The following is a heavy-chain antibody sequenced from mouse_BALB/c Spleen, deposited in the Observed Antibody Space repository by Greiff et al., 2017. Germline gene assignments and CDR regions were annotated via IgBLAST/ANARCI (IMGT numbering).Heavy chain of an antibody. CDR2: INPSNGRT. D-gene: IGHD2-14*01. V-gene: IGHV1S81*02. J-gene: IGHJ3*01. CDR3: ASDRYDWFAY. CDR1: GYTFTSYW. Sequence: QVHVKQSGAELVKPGASVKLSCKASGYTFTSYWMHWVKQRPGQGLEWIGEINPSNGRTNYNEKFKSKATLTVDKSSSTAYMQLSSLTSEDSAVYYCASDRYDWFAYWGQGTLVTVSA.